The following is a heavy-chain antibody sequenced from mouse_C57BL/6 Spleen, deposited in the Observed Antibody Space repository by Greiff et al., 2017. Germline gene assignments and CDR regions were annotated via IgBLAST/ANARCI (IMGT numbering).Heavy chain of an antibody. J-gene: IGHJ2*01. CDR2: IDPETGGT. D-gene: IGHD2-3*01. Sequence: VQLQQSGAELVRPGASVTLSCKASGYTFTDYEMHWVKQTPVHGLEWIGAIDPETGGTAYNQKFKGKAILTADKSSSTAYMELRSLTSEDSAVYYCTKNDGYHYFDYWGQGTTLTVSS. CDR3: TKNDGYHYFDY. CDR1: GYTFTDYE. V-gene: IGHV1-15*01.